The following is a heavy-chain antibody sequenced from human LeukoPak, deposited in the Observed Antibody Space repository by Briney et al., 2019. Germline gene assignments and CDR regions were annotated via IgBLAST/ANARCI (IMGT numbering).Heavy chain of an antibody. CDR3: ARDLRARWYFDL. CDR2: IYYSGST. V-gene: IGHV4-59*01. J-gene: IGHJ2*01. Sequence: SETLSLTCAVYGGSFSGYYWSWIRQPPGKGLEWIGYIYYSGSTNYNPSLKSRVTISVDTSKNQFSLKLSSVTAADTAVYYCARDLRARWYFDLWGRGTLVTVSS. CDR1: GGSFSGYY.